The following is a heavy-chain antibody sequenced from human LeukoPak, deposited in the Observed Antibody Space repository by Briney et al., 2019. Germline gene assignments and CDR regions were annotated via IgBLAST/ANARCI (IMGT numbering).Heavy chain of an antibody. D-gene: IGHD3-10*01. CDR2: IKHSEST. CDR1: VRSISISSYQ. V-gene: IGHV4-39*07. CDR3: ARGRLMYYYGSGSYENWFDP. Sequence: SETLSLTCTVSVRSISISSYQWSWIRQPPGKGLERIGEIKHSESTNYNPSRKSRVTMSVDQAKNQFSLELRSVTCANTSVAYCARGRLMYYYGSGSYENWFDPWGQGTLVTVSS. J-gene: IGHJ5*02.